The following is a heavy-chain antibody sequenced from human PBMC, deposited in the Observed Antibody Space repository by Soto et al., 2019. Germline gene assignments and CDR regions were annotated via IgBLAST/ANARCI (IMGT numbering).Heavy chain of an antibody. CDR3: AKDSTVTTSLYFYYYGFDV. CDR2: VSGRGGST. D-gene: IGHD4-17*01. CDR1: GFTFNHYA. Sequence: VQLLESGGGLVQPGGSLRLACTASGFTFNHYAMSWVRQAPGKGLEWVSAVSGRGGSTKYADSVKGRFMISSDNSNRTLYLQMDSLRGEDTAVYYCAKDSTVTTSLYFYYYGFDVCGQGTTVTVSS. J-gene: IGHJ6*01. V-gene: IGHV3-23*01.